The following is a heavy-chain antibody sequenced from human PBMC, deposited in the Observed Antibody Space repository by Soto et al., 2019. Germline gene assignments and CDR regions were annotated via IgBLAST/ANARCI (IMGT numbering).Heavy chain of an antibody. CDR3: AKSVYNWNDGFFDY. CDR2: ISYDGVNK. D-gene: IGHD1-1*01. V-gene: IGHV3-30*18. CDR1: GFTFSTYG. J-gene: IGHJ4*02. Sequence: QVQLVESGGGVVQPGRSLRLSCAASGFTFSTYGMHWVRQAPGKXLXWVAVISYDGVNKYYADSVKGRFTISRDNSKNTLYLQMNSLRAEDTAVXYCAKSVYNWNDGFFDYWGQGTLVTVSS.